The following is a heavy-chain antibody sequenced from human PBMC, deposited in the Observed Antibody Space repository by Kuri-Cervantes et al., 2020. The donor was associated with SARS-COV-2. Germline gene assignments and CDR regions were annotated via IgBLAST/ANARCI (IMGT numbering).Heavy chain of an antibody. CDR2: IYYSGST. J-gene: IGHJ6*02. CDR1: GYSISSGYY. CDR3: ARQRYSSSWYLYYYYGMDV. D-gene: IGHD6-13*01. Sequence: SQTLSLTCAVSGYSISSGYYWGWIRQPPGKGLEWIGSIYYSGSTYYNPSLKSRVTISVDTSKNQFSLKLSSVTAADTAVYYCARQRYSSSWYLYYYYGMDVWGQGTTVTVSS. V-gene: IGHV4-38-2*01.